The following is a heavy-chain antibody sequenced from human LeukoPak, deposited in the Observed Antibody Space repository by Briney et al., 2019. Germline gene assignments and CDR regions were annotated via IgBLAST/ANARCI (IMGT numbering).Heavy chain of an antibody. CDR2: ISSSSSYI. J-gene: IGHJ3*02. V-gene: IGHV3-21*01. Sequence: GGSLRLSCAASGFTFSSYSMNWVRQAPGKGLEWVSSISSSSSYINYADSVKGRFTISRDNAKNSLYLQMNSLRAEDTAVYYCARDLRWELYYDAFDIWGQGTMVTVSS. CDR1: GFTFSSYS. CDR3: ARDLRWELYYDAFDI. D-gene: IGHD1-26*01.